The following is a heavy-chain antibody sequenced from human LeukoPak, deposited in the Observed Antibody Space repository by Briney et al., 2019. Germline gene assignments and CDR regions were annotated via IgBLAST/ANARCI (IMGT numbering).Heavy chain of an antibody. D-gene: IGHD5-24*01. V-gene: IGHV3-66*01. CDR2: IYSGGST. CDR1: GFTVSSNY. Sequence: GGSLRLSCAASGFTVSSNYVSWVRQAPGMGLEWVSVIYSGGSTYYADSVKGRFTISRDNSKNTLYLQMNSLRAEDTAVYYCATTGDRGRVHSWGQGTMVTVSS. CDR3: ATTGDRGRVHS. J-gene: IGHJ3*01.